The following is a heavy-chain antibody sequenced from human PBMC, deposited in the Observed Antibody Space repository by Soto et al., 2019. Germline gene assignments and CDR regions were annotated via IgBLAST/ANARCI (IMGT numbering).Heavy chain of an antibody. Sequence: SETLSVTCTVSGGSFSPNYWSWFRQPPGKGLEWIGEIYHSGTTNYNPSLKSRVAISVDKSNNQSSLKLSSVTAADTAVYYCAYRRDGYSYLDCWGQGTLVTVSS. CDR3: AYRRDGYSYLDC. CDR2: IYHSGTT. CDR1: GGSFSPNY. D-gene: IGHD4-4*01. J-gene: IGHJ4*02. V-gene: IGHV4-4*02.